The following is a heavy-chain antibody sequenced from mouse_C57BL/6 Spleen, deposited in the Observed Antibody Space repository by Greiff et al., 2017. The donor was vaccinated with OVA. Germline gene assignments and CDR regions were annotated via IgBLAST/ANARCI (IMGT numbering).Heavy chain of an antibody. V-gene: IGHV5-4*01. CDR2: ISDGGSYT. CDR1: GFTFSSYA. CDR3: ARDEDYDEGFAY. D-gene: IGHD2-4*01. J-gene: IGHJ3*01. Sequence: DVQLQESGGGLVKPGGSLKLSCAASGFTFSSYAMSWVRQTPEKRLEWVATISDGGSYTYYPDNVKGRFTISRDNAKNNLYLQMSHLKSEDTAMYYCARDEDYDEGFAYWGQGTLVTVSA.